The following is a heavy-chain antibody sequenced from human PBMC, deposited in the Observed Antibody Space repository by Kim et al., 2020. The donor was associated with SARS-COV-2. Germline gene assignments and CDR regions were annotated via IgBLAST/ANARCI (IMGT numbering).Heavy chain of an antibody. Sequence: GGSLRLSCAASGFTFSSYGMHWVRQAPGKGLEWVAVISYDGSNKYYADSVKGRFTISRDNSKKTLYLQMNSLRAEDTAVYYCARGGRYYYDSSGYSHVDYWGQGPLVTVSS. D-gene: IGHD3-22*01. J-gene: IGHJ4*02. V-gene: IGHV3-33*05. CDR2: ISYDGSNK. CDR3: ARGGRYYYDSSGYSHVDY. CDR1: GFTFSSYG.